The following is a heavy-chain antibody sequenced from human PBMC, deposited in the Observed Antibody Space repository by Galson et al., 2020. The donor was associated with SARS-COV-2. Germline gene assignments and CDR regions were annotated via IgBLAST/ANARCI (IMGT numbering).Heavy chain of an antibody. V-gene: IGHV3-48*03. Sequence: GGSLRLSCAGSGFPFSDYEMNWVRHGPGKGLEWVSYISSSGTNIYYADSVKGRFTISRDNAKNSLYLQMTSLRAEDTAVYYCASPYLAAASFFGAFDIWGPGTMVTVSS. CDR3: ASPYLAAASFFGAFDI. CDR1: GFPFSDYE. CDR2: ISSSGTNI. J-gene: IGHJ3*02. D-gene: IGHD6-13*01.